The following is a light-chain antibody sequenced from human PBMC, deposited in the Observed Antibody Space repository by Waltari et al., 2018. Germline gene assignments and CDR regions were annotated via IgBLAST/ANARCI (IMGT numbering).Light chain of an antibody. V-gene: IGKV1-5*03. CDR1: QSVSTW. CDR2: AAS. CDR3: QQYNTYSGT. J-gene: IGKJ1*01. Sequence: DIQMTQSPSTLSASIGDRVTITCRASQSVSTWLAWYQQKPGKAPKILMYAASSLESGVPSRCSGSGSGTEFSLTINSLQPDDFATYYCQQYNTYSGTFGQGTKVEIK.